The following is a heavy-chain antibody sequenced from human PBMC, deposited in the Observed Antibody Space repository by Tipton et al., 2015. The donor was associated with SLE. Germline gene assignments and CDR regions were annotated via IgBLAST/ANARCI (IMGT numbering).Heavy chain of an antibody. CDR1: GYTLSRYA. D-gene: IGHD1-26*01. CDR2: INTSTGKA. Sequence: QSGAEVKKPGASVKVSCKASGYTLSRYAMNWVRQAPGQGLEWMGWINTSTGKATYAQGFSGRFVFSLDTPANTAYLQISSLEADDSAIYYCATVGDTGLQRSDSWGQGTLVTVSS. V-gene: IGHV7-4-1*02. CDR3: ATVGDTGLQRSDS. J-gene: IGHJ4*02.